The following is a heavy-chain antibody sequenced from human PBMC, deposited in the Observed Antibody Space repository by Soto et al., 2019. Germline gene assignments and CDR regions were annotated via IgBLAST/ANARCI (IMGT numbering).Heavy chain of an antibody. V-gene: IGHV4-30-4*01. Sequence: PSETLSLTCTVSGGSISSGDYYWSWIRQPPGKGLEWIGYIYYSGSTYYNPSLKSRATISVDTSKNQFSLKLSSVTAADTAVYYCARGAFDSSGLYYFDYWGRGTLVTVSS. J-gene: IGHJ4*02. D-gene: IGHD3-22*01. CDR1: GGSISSGDYY. CDR2: IYYSGST. CDR3: ARGAFDSSGLYYFDY.